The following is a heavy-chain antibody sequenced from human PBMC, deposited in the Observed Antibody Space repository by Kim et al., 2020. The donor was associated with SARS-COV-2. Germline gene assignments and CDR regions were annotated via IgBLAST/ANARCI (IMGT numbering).Heavy chain of an antibody. Sequence: SPSFQGHVTISADKAISTAYLQWSSLKASDTAMYYCARRDGYSGYVAIDYWGQGTLVTVSS. V-gene: IGHV5-10-1*01. CDR3: ARRDGYSGYVAIDY. D-gene: IGHD5-12*01. J-gene: IGHJ4*02.